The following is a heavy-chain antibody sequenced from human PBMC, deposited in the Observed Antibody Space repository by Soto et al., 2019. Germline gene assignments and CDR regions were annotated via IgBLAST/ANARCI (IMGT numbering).Heavy chain of an antibody. J-gene: IGHJ6*02. D-gene: IGHD2-15*01. V-gene: IGHV3-30-3*01. CDR1: GFTFRNYA. CDR3: ARGDREDIAGAVGVRPGEYGMEV. CDR2: ISYYGSNK. Sequence: QVQLVDSGGGVVQPGRSLRLSCAASGFTFRNYAMHWVRQAPGKGLECVAVISYYGSNKFYRDYVKGRFTISRDNSKNTLYLQMSSQRYVDTAVYYCARGDREDIAGAVGVRPGEYGMEVWGQGTTVTVSS.